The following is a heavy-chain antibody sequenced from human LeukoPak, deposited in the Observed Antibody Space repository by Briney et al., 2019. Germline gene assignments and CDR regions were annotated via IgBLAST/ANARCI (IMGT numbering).Heavy chain of an antibody. CDR2: ISYDGSNK. D-gene: IGHD3-3*01. CDR3: AKSCYEDYYYYGMDV. Sequence: GGSLRLSCAASGFTFSSYGMHWVRQAPGKGLEWVAVISYDGSNKYYAESVKGRFTISRDNSKNTPSLQMNSLRAEDTAVYYCAKSCYEDYYYYGMDVWGQGTTVTISS. J-gene: IGHJ6*02. CDR1: GFTFSSYG. V-gene: IGHV3-30*18.